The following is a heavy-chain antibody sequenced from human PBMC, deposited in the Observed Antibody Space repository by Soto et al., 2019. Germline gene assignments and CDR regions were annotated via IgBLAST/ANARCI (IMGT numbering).Heavy chain of an antibody. CDR1: GGAISSGSYY. D-gene: IGHD2-2*01. J-gene: IGHJ5*02. V-gene: IGHV4-61*02. CDR3: ARDGPHCTSCDVRVP. CDR2: IYTSGST. Sequence: TSETLSLTCTVPGGAISSGSYYWSWIRQPAGKGLEWIGRIYTSGSTNYNPSLKSRVTMSVDTSKNQFSLKLSSVTAADTAVYYCARDGPHCTSCDVRVPWGQGTLVTVSS.